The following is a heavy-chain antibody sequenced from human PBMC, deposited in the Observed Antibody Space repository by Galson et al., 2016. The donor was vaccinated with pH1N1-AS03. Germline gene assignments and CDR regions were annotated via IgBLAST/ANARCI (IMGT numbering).Heavy chain of an antibody. CDR1: GYTFTSHR. Sequence: SVKVSCKASGYTFTSHRIIWVRQAPGQGLECMGWLTTSTGDPTYAQGFTGRFAFSLDTSVSTAYLQIDSLKADDTAVYYCARGHMSLSGFWDSWGQGTLVTVS. V-gene: IGHV7-4-1*01. D-gene: IGHD3-9*01. CDR3: ARGHMSLSGFWDS. J-gene: IGHJ4*02. CDR2: LTTSTGDP.